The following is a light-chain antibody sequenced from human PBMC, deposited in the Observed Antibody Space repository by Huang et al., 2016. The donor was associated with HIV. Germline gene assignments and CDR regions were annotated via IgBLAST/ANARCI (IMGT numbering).Light chain of an antibody. CDR2: GAS. J-gene: IGKJ3*01. CDR1: QSVSSN. Sequence: EIVMTQSPATLSASPGERATLSCRASQSVSSNLAWYQQQPGQAPRLLIYGASTGATGIPARFSGSGSGTEFTLTISSLQSEDFAVYYCQQNNNWPPLFTFGPGTKVDIK. V-gene: IGKV3-15*01. CDR3: QQNNNWPPLFT.